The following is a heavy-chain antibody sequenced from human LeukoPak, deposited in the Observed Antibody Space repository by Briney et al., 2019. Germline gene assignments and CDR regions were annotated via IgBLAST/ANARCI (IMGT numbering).Heavy chain of an antibody. J-gene: IGHJ4*02. D-gene: IGHD3-10*01. Sequence: GGSLRLSCAASGFTFSSYGIHWVRQAPGKGLEWVSRIDSDGSSTSYADSVKGRFTISRDNAKNTLYLQMNSLRAEDTAVYYCARGGVRGSGLAWGQGTLVTVSS. CDR2: IDSDGSST. CDR3: ARGGVRGSGLA. V-gene: IGHV3-74*01. CDR1: GFTFSSYG.